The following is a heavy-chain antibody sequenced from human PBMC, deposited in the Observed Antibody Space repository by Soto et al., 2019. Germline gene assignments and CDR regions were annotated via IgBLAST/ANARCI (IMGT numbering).Heavy chain of an antibody. D-gene: IGHD6-19*01. J-gene: IGHJ4*02. CDR3: ARGGGAVAGPDY. CDR1: GFTFSSYG. V-gene: IGHV3-33*01. Sequence: PGGSLRLSCAASGFTFSSYGMHWVRQAPGKGLEWVAVIWYDGSNKYYADSVKGRFTISRDNSKNTLYLQMNSLRAEDTAVYYCARGGGAVAGPDYWGRGTLVTVSS. CDR2: IWYDGSNK.